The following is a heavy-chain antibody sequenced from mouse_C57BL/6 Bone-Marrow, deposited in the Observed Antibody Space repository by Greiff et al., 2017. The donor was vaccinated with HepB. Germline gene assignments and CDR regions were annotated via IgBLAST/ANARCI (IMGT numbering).Heavy chain of an antibody. CDR2: IYPGDGDT. Sequence: VQLQQSGPELVKPGASVKISCKASGYTFSSSWMNWVKQRPGKGLEWIGRIYPGDGDTNYNGKFKGKATLTADKSSSTAYMQLSSLTSEDSAVYFCAGGFDYWGQGTTLTVSS. CDR3: AGGFDY. V-gene: IGHV1-82*01. D-gene: IGHD1-1*02. J-gene: IGHJ2*01. CDR1: GYTFSSSW.